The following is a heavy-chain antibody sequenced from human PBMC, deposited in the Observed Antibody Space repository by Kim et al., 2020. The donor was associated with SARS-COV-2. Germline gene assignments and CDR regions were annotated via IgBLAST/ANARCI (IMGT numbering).Heavy chain of an antibody. D-gene: IGHD3-9*01. J-gene: IGHJ4*02. V-gene: IGHV4-59*08. Sequence: NPSLVSRVTMSVDTSKHQFSLKLSSVTAADTAVYYCARHGRYFDWLWDYWGQGTLVTVSS. CDR3: ARHGRYFDWLWDY.